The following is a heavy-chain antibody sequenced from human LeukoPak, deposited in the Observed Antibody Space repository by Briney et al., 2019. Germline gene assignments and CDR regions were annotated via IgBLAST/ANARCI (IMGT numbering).Heavy chain of an antibody. D-gene: IGHD6-13*01. CDR1: GYTFTGYY. Sequence: ASVKVSCKASGYTFTGYYMHWVRQAPGQGLEWMGWINPNSGGTNYAQKFQGRVTMTRDTSISTAYMELSRLRSDDTAVYYCARVGLSGRAAAGVYWFDPWGREPWSPSPQ. CDR3: ARVGLSGRAAAGVYWFDP. CDR2: INPNSGGT. J-gene: IGHJ5*02. V-gene: IGHV1-2*02.